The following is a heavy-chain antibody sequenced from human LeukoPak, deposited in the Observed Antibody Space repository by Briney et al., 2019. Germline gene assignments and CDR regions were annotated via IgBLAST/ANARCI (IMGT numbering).Heavy chain of an antibody. J-gene: IGHJ4*02. CDR3: ARVTGYMIEDYFDY. CDR2: INYTAST. CDR1: GGSFSGYC. D-gene: IGHD3-22*01. V-gene: IGHV4-59*01. Sequence: PSETLSLGYTVGGGSFSGYCWSWIRQPPGKGQEWSGCINYTASTSYNPSLKCRATISVDTSKNQVAVSLSSVTAADTAVYYCARVTGYMIEDYFDYWGQGTLVIVSS.